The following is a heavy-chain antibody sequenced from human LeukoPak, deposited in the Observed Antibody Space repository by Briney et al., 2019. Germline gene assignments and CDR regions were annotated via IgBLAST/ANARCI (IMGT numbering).Heavy chain of an antibody. J-gene: IGHJ1*01. CDR1: GYTFTSYG. CDR3: AASYDSSGYYHEYFQH. Sequence: GASVKVSCKASGYTFTSYGISWVRQAPGQGLEWMGWISAYNGNTNYAQKLQGRVTMTEDTSTDTAYMELSSLRSEDTAVYYCAASYDSSGYYHEYFQHWGQGTLVTVSS. V-gene: IGHV1-18*01. D-gene: IGHD3-22*01. CDR2: ISAYNGNT.